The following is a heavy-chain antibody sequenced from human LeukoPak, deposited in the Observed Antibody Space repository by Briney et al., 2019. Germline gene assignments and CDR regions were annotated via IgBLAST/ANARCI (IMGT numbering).Heavy chain of an antibody. V-gene: IGHV3-7*01. Sequence: GGGLVQPGGSLRLSCAASGFTFSNYWVSWVRQAPGKGLEWVANIKQDGSETYYVDPVTGRFTISRDNAKNSLSLQMNSLRAEDTAVYYCAREGNRRSFDYWGQGTLVTVSS. CDR3: AREGNRRSFDY. J-gene: IGHJ4*02. CDR2: IKQDGSET. CDR1: GFTFSNYW.